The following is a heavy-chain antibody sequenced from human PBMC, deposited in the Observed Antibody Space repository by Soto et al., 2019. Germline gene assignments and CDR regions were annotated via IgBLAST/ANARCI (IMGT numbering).Heavy chain of an antibody. V-gene: IGHV3-20*04. D-gene: IGHD3-10*01. CDR3: ARSRTYYYGSGSYSTFDY. Sequence: EVQLVESGGGVVRPGGSLRLSCAASGFTFDDYGMSWVRQAPGKGLEWVSGINWNGGSTGYADSVKGRFTISRDNAKNSLYLEMNSLRAEDTALYYCARSRTYYYGSGSYSTFDYWGQGTLVTVSS. CDR2: INWNGGST. J-gene: IGHJ4*02. CDR1: GFTFDDYG.